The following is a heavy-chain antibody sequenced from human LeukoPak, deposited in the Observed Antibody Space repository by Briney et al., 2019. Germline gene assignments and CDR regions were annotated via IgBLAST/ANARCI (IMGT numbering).Heavy chain of an antibody. CDR3: ARSIFGSAIVVVPAQKDYYGMDV. CDR1: VGSFSGYY. Sequence: SETLSLTCAVYVGSFSGYYWSWIRQPPGKGLEWIGEINHSGSTNYNPSLKSRVTISVDTSKNQFSLKLSSVTAADTAVYYCARSIFGSAIVVVPAQKDYYGMDVWGQGTTVTVSS. CDR2: INHSGST. V-gene: IGHV4-34*01. J-gene: IGHJ6*02. D-gene: IGHD2-2*01.